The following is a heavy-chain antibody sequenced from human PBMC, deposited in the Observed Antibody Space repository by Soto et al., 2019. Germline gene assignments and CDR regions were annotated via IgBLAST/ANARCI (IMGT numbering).Heavy chain of an antibody. CDR1: GDSIKTETW. CDR3: AGEGRLHWSEP. J-gene: IGHJ5*01. V-gene: IGHV4-4*02. Sequence: QVHLQESGPGLVKPSETLSLTCAVSGDSIKTETWWSWLRQLPGTGLEWIGEIKHTGDANANPALRSRVSMSVDRTKNQFFLNLRSVGAADTAVYFCAGEGRLHWSEPWGQGTLVTVSS. CDR2: IKHTGDA.